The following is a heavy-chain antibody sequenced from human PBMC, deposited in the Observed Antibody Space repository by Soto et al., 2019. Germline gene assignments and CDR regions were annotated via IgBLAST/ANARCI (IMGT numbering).Heavy chain of an antibody. Sequence: ASVKVSCKASGYTFTGYYMHWVRQAPGQGLEWMGWINPNSGGTNYAQKFQGWVTMTRDTSISTAYMELSRLRSDDTAVYYCARGTGSQGYYYYGMDVWGQGTTVTVSS. J-gene: IGHJ6*02. CDR2: INPNSGGT. V-gene: IGHV1-2*04. CDR1: GYTFTGYY. CDR3: ARGTGSQGYYYYGMDV. D-gene: IGHD1-1*01.